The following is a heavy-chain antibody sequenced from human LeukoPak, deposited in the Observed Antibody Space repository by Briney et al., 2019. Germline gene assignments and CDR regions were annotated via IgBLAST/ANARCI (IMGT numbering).Heavy chain of an antibody. CDR1: GGPISSSSYY. CDR3: ARRRTDYDFWSGYFYYYYYGMDV. J-gene: IGHJ6*02. V-gene: IGHV4-39*01. CDR2: IYYSGST. D-gene: IGHD3-3*01. Sequence: SETLSLTCTVSGGPISSSSYYWGWIRQPPGKGLEWIGSIYYSGSTYYNPSLKSRVTISVDTSKNQFSLKLSSVTAADTALYYCARRRTDYDFWSGYFYYYYYGMDVWGQGTTVTVSS.